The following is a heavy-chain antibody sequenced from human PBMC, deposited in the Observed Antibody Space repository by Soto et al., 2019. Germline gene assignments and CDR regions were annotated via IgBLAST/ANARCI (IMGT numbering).Heavy chain of an antibody. CDR2: IYNTVST. D-gene: IGHD2-21*01. J-gene: IGHJ4*02. CDR3: ARGSDVDKVAS. V-gene: IGHV4-30-4*01. CDR1: GGSVSSGGYF. Sequence: QVQLQESGPGLVEPSQTLSLTCTVSGGSVSSGGYFWSWIRQSPGKGLEWIGHIYNTVSTYGNPSLESPLTISVATSMNQFSLRLNSVTAADTAVYFCARGSDVDKVASWGQGTLVTVSS.